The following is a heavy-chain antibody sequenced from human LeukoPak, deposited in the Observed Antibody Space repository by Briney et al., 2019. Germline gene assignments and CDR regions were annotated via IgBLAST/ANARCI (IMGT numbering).Heavy chain of an antibody. V-gene: IGHV3-23*01. Sequence: PGGSLRLSCAASGFTFSSYAMSWVRQAPGKGLEWVSAISGSGGSTYYADSVKGRFTISRDNSKNTLYLQMNSLRAEDTAVYYCASHRENYSSSLDYFDYWGQGTLVTVSS. CDR2: ISGSGGST. CDR3: ASHRENYSSSLDYFDY. J-gene: IGHJ4*02. D-gene: IGHD6-6*01. CDR1: GFTFSSYA.